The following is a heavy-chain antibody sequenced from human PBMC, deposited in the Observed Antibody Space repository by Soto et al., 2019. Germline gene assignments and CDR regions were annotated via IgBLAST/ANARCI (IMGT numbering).Heavy chain of an antibody. V-gene: IGHV3-33*01. CDR1: GFTFSSYG. D-gene: IGHD3-10*01. CDR3: ARDHYGSGSYYNYYYYGMDV. Sequence: PGGSLRLSCAASGFTFSSYGMHWVRQAPGKGLEWVAVIWYDGSNKYYADSVKGRFTISRDNSKNTLYLQMNSLRAEDTAVYYCARDHYGSGSYYNYYYYGMDVWGQGTTVTVSS. J-gene: IGHJ6*02. CDR2: IWYDGSNK.